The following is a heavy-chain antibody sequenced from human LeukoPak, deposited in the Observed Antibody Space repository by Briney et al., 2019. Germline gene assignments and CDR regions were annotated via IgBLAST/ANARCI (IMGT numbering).Heavy chain of an antibody. CDR3: ARDRELGS. CDR1: GGSISSYY. J-gene: IGHJ5*02. CDR2: IYNSVNT. Sequence: PSETLSLTCTVSGGSISSYYWSWIRQPPGKGLEWIGYIYNSVNTNYNPSLKSRVTISVDTSKNQFSLKLTSVTAADTAVYYCARDRELGSWGQGTLVTVSS. V-gene: IGHV4-59*01. D-gene: IGHD3-10*01.